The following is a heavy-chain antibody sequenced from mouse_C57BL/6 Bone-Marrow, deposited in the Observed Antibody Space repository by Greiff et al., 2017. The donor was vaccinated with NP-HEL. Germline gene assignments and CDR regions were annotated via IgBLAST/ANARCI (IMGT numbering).Heavy chain of an antibody. CDR1: GYTFPSYD. CDR2: IYPRDGST. CDR3: ARGGLNY. V-gene: IGHV1-85*01. Sequence: QVMLVESGPELVKPGASVKLSCKASGYTFPSYDINWVKQRPGQGLEWIGWIYPRDGSTKYNEKFKGKATLTVDTSSSTAYMELHSLTSEDSAVYFCARGGLNYWGQGTTLTVSS. J-gene: IGHJ2*01. D-gene: IGHD2-2*01.